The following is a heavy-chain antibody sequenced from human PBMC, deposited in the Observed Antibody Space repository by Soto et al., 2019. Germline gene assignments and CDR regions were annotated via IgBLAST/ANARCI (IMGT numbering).Heavy chain of an antibody. CDR2: IIPILGIA. J-gene: IGHJ4*02. D-gene: IGHD2-15*01. V-gene: IGHV1-69*02. Sequence: QVQLVQSGAEVKKPGSSVKVSCKASGGTFSSYTISWVRQAPGQGLEWMGRIIPILGIANYAQKFQGRVTITADKSTSTAYMELGSLSSEDTAVYYCARGDCSGGSCYGGDYWGQGTLVTVSS. CDR3: ARGDCSGGSCYGGDY. CDR1: GGTFSSYT.